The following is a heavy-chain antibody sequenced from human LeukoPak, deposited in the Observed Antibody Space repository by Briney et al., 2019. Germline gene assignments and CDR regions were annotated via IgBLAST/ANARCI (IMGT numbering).Heavy chain of an antibody. CDR3: ARIRPYSSSSLGYYMDV. D-gene: IGHD6-6*01. Sequence: SGPALVKPTQTLTLTCTFSGFSLSTSGMRVSWIRQPPGKALEWLARIDWDDDKFYSTSLKTRLTISKDTSKNQVVLTMTNMDPVGTATYYCARIRPYSSSSLGYYMDVWGKGTTVTVSS. J-gene: IGHJ6*03. CDR2: IDWDDDK. CDR1: GFSLSTSGMR. V-gene: IGHV2-70*04.